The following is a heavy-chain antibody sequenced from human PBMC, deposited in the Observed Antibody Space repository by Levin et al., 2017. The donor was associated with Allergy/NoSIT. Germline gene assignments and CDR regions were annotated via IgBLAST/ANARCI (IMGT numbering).Heavy chain of an antibody. V-gene: IGHV1-2*06. D-gene: IGHD5-12*01. CDR3: ARDIVATTRQYYFDY. Sequence: ASVKVSCKASGYTFTGYYMHWVRQAPGQGLEWMGRINPNSGGTNYAQKFQGRVTMTRDTSISTAYMELSRLRSDDTAVYYCARDIVATTRQYYFDYWGQGTLVTVSS. J-gene: IGHJ4*02. CDR2: INPNSGGT. CDR1: GYTFTGYY.